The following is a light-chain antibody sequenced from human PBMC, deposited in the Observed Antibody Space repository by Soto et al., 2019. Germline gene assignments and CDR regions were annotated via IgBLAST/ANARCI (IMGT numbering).Light chain of an antibody. J-gene: IGKJ3*01. V-gene: IGKV3-20*01. Sequence: EIVLTQSPGTLSLSPGERVTLSCRASQSVTNSFLAWYQQKPGQAPRLLIYDASTRATGIPDRFSGSGSGTDFTLTISRLEPEDFAVYYCQQYARSPGLLTFGPGTKVDIK. CDR3: QQYARSPGLLT. CDR2: DAS. CDR1: QSVTNSF.